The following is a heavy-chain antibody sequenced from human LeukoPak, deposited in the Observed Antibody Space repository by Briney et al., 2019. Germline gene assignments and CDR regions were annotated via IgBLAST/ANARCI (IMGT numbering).Heavy chain of an antibody. Sequence: GGSLRLSCAASGFTFSSYAMSWVRQAPGKGLEWVSAISGSGGSTYYADSVKGGFTISRDNSKNTLYLQMNSLRAEDTAVHYCAKDPRPYYYDSSQYFDYWGQGTLVTVSS. CDR2: ISGSGGST. J-gene: IGHJ4*02. V-gene: IGHV3-23*01. D-gene: IGHD3-22*01. CDR1: GFTFSSYA. CDR3: AKDPRPYYYDSSQYFDY.